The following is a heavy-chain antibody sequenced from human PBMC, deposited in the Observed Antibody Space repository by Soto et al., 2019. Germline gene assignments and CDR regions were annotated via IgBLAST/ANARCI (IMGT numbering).Heavy chain of an antibody. D-gene: IGHD2-15*01. CDR3: ARPLYCSGGSCFSMGYFYYYLDV. V-gene: IGHV3-21*01. Sequence: ELQLVESGGGLVKPGGSLRLSCAASGFTFSASTMTWVRQAPGKGLEWVSSIGSGSTNIYYEDSVKGRFTISRDNAKNSLYLQMDSLRGEDTAVYYCARPLYCSGGSCFSMGYFYYYLDVWGKGTTVTVSS. CDR1: GFTFSAST. CDR2: IGSGSTNI. J-gene: IGHJ6*03.